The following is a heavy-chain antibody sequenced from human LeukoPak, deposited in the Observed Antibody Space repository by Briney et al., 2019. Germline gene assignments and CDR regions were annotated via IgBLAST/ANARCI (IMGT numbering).Heavy chain of an antibody. CDR3: ARDSGDPTYGDYFDY. CDR2: IYYSGST. CDR1: GGSISSGGYY. V-gene: IGHV4-31*03. D-gene: IGHD4-17*01. J-gene: IGHJ4*02. Sequence: SETLSLTCTVSGGSISSGGYYWSWIRQHPGKGLEWIGYIYYSGSTYYNPSLKSRVTISVDTSKNQFSLKLSSVTAADTAVYYCARDSGDPTYGDYFDYWGQGTLVTVSS.